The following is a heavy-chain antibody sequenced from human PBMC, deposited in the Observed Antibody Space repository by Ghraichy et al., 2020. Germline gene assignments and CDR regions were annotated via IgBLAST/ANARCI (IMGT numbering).Heavy chain of an antibody. J-gene: IGHJ4*02. CDR3: ARDLSRIAVAGSAY. CDR2: INPNSGGT. Sequence: ASVKVSCKASGYTFTGYYMHWVRQAPGQGLEWMGWINPNSGGTNYAQKFQGKVTMTRDTSISTAYMELSRLRSDDTAVYYCARDLSRIAVAGSAYWGQGTLVTVSS. D-gene: IGHD6-19*01. CDR1: GYTFTGYY. V-gene: IGHV1-2*02.